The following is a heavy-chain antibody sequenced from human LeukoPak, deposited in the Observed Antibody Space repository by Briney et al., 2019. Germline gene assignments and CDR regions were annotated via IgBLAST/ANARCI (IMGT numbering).Heavy chain of an antibody. J-gene: IGHJ4*02. CDR3: ARGSGGYWFDY. D-gene: IGHD5-12*01. CDR1: GYTFTGCY. Sequence: ASVKLSFKGAGYTFTGCYIHWVRHAPGQGLEWMGWINPNSGGTNYAQKFQGRVTMTRDTSISTAYMELTRLRSDDTAVYDCARGSGGYWFDYWGQGTLVTVSS. CDR2: INPNSGGT. V-gene: IGHV1-2*02.